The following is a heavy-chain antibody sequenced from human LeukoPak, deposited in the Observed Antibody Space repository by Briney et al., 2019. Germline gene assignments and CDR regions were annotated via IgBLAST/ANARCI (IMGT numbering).Heavy chain of an antibody. Sequence: GGCLRLSCAASGFTFSSYAMSWVRQAPGKGPVWVSRMKTDGTRIEYADSVKGRFTISRDNAKNTLFLQMSSLRVEDTAVYYCARGADHGGSYYPDWGQGTRVTVSS. CDR2: MKTDGTRI. CDR1: GFTFSSYA. J-gene: IGHJ4*02. D-gene: IGHD3-10*01. V-gene: IGHV3-74*01. CDR3: ARGADHGGSYYPD.